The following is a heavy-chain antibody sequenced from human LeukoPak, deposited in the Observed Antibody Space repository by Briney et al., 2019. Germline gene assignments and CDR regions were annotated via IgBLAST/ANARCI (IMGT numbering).Heavy chain of an antibody. CDR3: VKDRADTFDY. V-gene: IGHV3-23*01. CDR2: ISGSGGNT. J-gene: IGHJ4*02. Sequence: GGSLRLSCAASGFTFSNYAMNWVRQAPGKGLEWVSAISGSGGNTYYADSVKGRFTISRDNSKNTLYLQMNSLRAEDTAVYYCVKDRADTFDYWGQGTLVTVSS. CDR1: GFTFSNYA. D-gene: IGHD3-22*01.